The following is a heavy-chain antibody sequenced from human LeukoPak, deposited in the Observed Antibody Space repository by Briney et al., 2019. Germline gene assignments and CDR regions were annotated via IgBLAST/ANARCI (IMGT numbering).Heavy chain of an antibody. D-gene: IGHD3-22*01. CDR3: ARGLSGYYYLYYYYMDV. Sequence: ASVKVSCKASGYTFTSYDINWVRQATGQGLEWMGWTNPNSGNTGYAQKFQGRVTMTRNTSISTAYMELSSLRSEDTAVYYCARGLSGYYYLYYYYMDVWGKGTTVTVSS. J-gene: IGHJ6*03. CDR2: TNPNSGNT. CDR1: GYTFTSYD. V-gene: IGHV1-8*01.